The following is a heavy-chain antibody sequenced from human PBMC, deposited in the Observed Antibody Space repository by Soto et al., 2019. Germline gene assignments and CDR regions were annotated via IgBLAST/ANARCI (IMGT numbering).Heavy chain of an antibody. CDR1: GGSISSGGYS. D-gene: IGHD6-19*01. CDR3: ARAGSTYSSGKYGMDV. V-gene: IGHV4-34*01. Sequence: SETLSLTCAVSGGSISSGGYSWSWIRQPPGKGLEWIGEINHSGSTNYNPSLKSRVTISVDTSKNQFSLKLSSVTAADTAVYYCARAGSTYSSGKYGMDVWGQGTTVTVSS. CDR2: INHSGST. J-gene: IGHJ6*02.